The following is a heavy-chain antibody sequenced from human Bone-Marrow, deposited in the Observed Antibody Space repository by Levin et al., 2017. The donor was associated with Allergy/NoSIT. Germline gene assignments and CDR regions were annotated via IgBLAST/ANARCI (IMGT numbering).Heavy chain of an antibody. CDR1: GFTFSGIW. J-gene: IGHJ4*02. CDR2: IKEDGSQT. CDR3: GRENWVIDY. V-gene: IGHV3-7*01. Sequence: GGSLRLSCAASGFTFSGIWMSWVRQAPGKGLEWVANIKEDGSQTFYADSVKGRFTISRDNAQNSLYLQMNSLRAEDTAVDYCGRENWVIDYWGQGTLVTVSS. D-gene: IGHD7-27*01.